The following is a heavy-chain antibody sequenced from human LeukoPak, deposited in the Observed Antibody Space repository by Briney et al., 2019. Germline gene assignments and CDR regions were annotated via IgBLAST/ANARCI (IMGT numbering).Heavy chain of an antibody. CDR1: GGTFSSYA. J-gene: IGHJ6*02. CDR3: AALGYCSSTSCSYYYYYYGMDV. V-gene: IGHV1-69*01. CDR2: IIPIFGTA. Sequence: SVTVSCTASGGTFSSYAISWVRQAPGQGLEWMGGIIPIFGTANYAQKFQGRVTITADESTSTAYMELSSLRSEDAAVYYCAALGYCSSTSCSYYYYYYGMDVWGQGTTVTVSS. D-gene: IGHD2-2*01.